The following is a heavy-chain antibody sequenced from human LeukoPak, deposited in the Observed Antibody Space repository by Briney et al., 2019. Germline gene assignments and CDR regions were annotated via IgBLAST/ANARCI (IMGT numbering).Heavy chain of an antibody. D-gene: IGHD4-11*01. Sequence: GGSLGLSCAASGFTLSSYSMNWVRQAPGKGLEWVSSISSSSSYIYYAESVKGRFTISRDNAKNSLYLQMNSLRAEDTAVYYCARGCLDYTRDNLDAFDIWGQGTMVTVSS. J-gene: IGHJ3*02. V-gene: IGHV3-21*01. CDR2: ISSSSSYI. CDR1: GFTLSSYS. CDR3: ARGCLDYTRDNLDAFDI.